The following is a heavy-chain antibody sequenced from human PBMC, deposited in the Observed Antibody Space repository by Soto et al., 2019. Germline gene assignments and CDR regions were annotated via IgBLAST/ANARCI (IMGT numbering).Heavy chain of an antibody. CDR1: GYTFTSYA. CDR3: ARGSSSWREYFQH. V-gene: IGHV1-3*01. CDR2: INAGNGNT. D-gene: IGHD6-13*01. J-gene: IGHJ1*01. Sequence: GASVKVSCKASGYTFTSYAMHWVRQAPGQRLEWMGWINAGNGNTKYSQKFQGRVTITRDTSASTAYMELSSLRSEDTAVYYCARGSSSWREYFQHWGQGTLVTVSS.